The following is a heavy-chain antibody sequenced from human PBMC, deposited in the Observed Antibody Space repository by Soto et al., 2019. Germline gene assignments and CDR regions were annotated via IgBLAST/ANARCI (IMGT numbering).Heavy chain of an antibody. J-gene: IGHJ4*02. Sequence: ASVKVSCKASGYTFNSYGIIGVRQAPGQGLEWMGWISAYNGNTNYAQKLQGRVTMTTDTSTSTAYMELRSLRSDDTAVYYCARADYYYGSGSYYNPSYYFDYWGQGTLVTVSS. CDR1: GYTFNSYG. CDR2: ISAYNGNT. V-gene: IGHV1-18*01. CDR3: ARADYYYGSGSYYNPSYYFDY. D-gene: IGHD3-10*01.